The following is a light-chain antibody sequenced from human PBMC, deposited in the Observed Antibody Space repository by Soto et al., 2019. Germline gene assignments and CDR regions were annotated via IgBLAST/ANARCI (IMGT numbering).Light chain of an antibody. CDR2: GAF. Sequence: EIVLTQSPGTLSLSPGERATLSCRASQTVTNNYLDRYQQKPSQAPRLLIYGAFTRATGITDRFRGSGSGTDFTLTISRLEPEGFAVYYCQQYGSSPRTFGRGTKVEIK. J-gene: IGKJ1*01. CDR1: QTVTNNY. V-gene: IGKV3-20*01. CDR3: QQYGSSPRT.